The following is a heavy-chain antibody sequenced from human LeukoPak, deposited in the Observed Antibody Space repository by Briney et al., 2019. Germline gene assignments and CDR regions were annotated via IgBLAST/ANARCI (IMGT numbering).Heavy chain of an antibody. D-gene: IGHD3-22*01. CDR3: ARDLYYYDSSGYYDY. Sequence: PGGSLRLSCAASGFTFSSYWMSWVRQAPGKGLEWVANIEQDGSEKYYVDSVKGRFTFSRDNAKNSLYLQMNSLRAEDTAVYYCARDLYYYDSSGYYDYWGQGTLVTVSS. CDR2: IEQDGSEK. J-gene: IGHJ4*02. CDR1: GFTFSSYW. V-gene: IGHV3-7*01.